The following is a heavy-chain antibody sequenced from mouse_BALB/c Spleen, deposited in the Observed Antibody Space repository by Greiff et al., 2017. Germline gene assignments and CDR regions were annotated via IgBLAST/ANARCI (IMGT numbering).Heavy chain of an antibody. V-gene: IGHV2-9*02. D-gene: IGHD2-4*01. CDR1: GFSLTSYG. J-gene: IGHJ2*01. CDR2: IWAGGST. Sequence: VKLQESGPGLVAPSQSLSITCTVSGFSLTSYGVHWVRQPPGKGLEWLGVIWAGGSTNYNSALMSRLSISKDNSKSQVFLKMNSLQTDDTAMYYCARDLGYDYYFDYWGQGTTLTVSS. CDR3: ARDLGYDYYFDY.